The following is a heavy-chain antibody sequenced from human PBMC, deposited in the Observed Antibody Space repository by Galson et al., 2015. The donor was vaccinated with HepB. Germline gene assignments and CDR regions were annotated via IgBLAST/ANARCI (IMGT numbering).Heavy chain of an antibody. CDR2: TYYRSKWYN. D-gene: IGHD2-2*01. V-gene: IGHV6-1*01. CDR1: GDSVSSDSAA. Sequence: CAISGDSVSSDSAAWNWIRQSPSRGLEWLGRTYYRSKWYNDYAVSVKSRITINPDTSKNQFSLQLNSVTPEDTAVYYCARGCSSTSCYYYYYGMDVWGQGTTVTVSS. J-gene: IGHJ6*02. CDR3: ARGCSSTSCYYYYYGMDV.